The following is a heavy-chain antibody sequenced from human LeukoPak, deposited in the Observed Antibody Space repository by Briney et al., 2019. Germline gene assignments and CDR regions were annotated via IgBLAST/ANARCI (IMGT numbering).Heavy chain of an antibody. V-gene: IGHV3-48*03. CDR1: GFTFSSYE. CDR2: ISSSGSTI. J-gene: IGHJ4*02. Sequence: GGSLRLSCAASGFTFSSYEMNWVRQAPGKGLEWVSYISSSGSTIYYADSVKGRFTISRDNAKNSLYLQMNSLRAEDTAVYYCARSGYGSGSYYVYWGQGTLVTVSS. CDR3: ARSGYGSGSYYVY. D-gene: IGHD3-10*01.